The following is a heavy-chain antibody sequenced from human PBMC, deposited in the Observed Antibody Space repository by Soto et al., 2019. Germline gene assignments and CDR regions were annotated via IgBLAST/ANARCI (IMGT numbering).Heavy chain of an antibody. Sequence: GGSLRLSWAASGFTFSSYAMSWVRQAPGKGLEWVSGISSDGSSTVYTDSVKGRFTISRDNSKNTLYLQMNSLRAEDTAVYYCATRTTVAGRPFDFWGLGTLVTVSS. D-gene: IGHD6-19*01. J-gene: IGHJ4*02. CDR1: GFTFSSYA. CDR2: ISSDGSST. V-gene: IGHV3-23*01. CDR3: ATRTTVAGRPFDF.